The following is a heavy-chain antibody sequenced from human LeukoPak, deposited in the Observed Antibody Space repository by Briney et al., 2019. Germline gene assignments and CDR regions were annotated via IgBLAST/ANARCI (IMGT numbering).Heavy chain of an antibody. Sequence: ASVKVSCKASGGTFSSYAISWVRQAPGQGLEWMGRIIPILGIADYAQKFQGRVTITADKSTSTAYMELSSLRSEDTAVYYCARVVSGSLDYWGQGTLVTVSS. CDR1: GGTFSSYA. CDR3: ARVVSGSLDY. D-gene: IGHD1-26*01. V-gene: IGHV1-69*04. CDR2: IIPILGIA. J-gene: IGHJ4*02.